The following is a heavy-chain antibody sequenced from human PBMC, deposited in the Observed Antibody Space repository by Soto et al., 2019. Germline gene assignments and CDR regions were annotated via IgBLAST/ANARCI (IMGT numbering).Heavy chain of an antibody. CDR2: IYSGGST. J-gene: IGHJ6*02. CDR1: GFTVSSNY. V-gene: IGHV3-66*01. CDR3: AREEYYYYGMDV. Sequence: EVQLVESGGGLVQPGGSLRLSCAASGFTVSSNYMSWVRQAPGKGLEWVSVIYSGGSTYYADSVKGRFTISRDNSKTTLYLQMNSLRAEDTAVYYCAREEYYYYGMDVWGQGTTVTVSS.